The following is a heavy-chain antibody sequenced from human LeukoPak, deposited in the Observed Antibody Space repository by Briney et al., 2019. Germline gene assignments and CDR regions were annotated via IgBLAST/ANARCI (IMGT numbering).Heavy chain of an antibody. Sequence: GGSLRLSCAASGFTFSSYAMSWVRHAPGKGLEWVSAISGSGGSTYYADSVKGRFTISRDNSKNTLYLQMNSLRAEDTAVYYCAKVGSKVTMIAVVQALTFDYWGQGTLVTVSS. CDR2: ISGSGGST. D-gene: IGHD3-22*01. J-gene: IGHJ4*02. CDR3: AKVGSKVTMIAVVQALTFDY. V-gene: IGHV3-23*01. CDR1: GFTFSSYA.